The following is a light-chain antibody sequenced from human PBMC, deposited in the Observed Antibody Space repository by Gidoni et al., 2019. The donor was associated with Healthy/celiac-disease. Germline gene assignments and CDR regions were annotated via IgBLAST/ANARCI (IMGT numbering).Light chain of an antibody. CDR3: QQLNSYPRT. Sequence: DIQFTPSPSFLSASVGDRVTITCRASQGISSYLAWYQQKPGKAPKLLIYAASTLQSGVPSRFSGSGSGTEFTLTISSLQPEDFATYYCQQLNSYPRTFGGGTKVEIK. CDR1: QGISSY. V-gene: IGKV1-9*01. CDR2: AAS. J-gene: IGKJ4*01.